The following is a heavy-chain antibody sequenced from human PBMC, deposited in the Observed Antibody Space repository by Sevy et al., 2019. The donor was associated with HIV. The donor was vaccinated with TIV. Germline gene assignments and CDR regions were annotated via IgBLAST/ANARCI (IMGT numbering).Heavy chain of an antibody. J-gene: IGHJ6*02. D-gene: IGHD6-6*01. CDR1: GFTFSSYG. CDR3: ARGLAALPGYYYGMDV. CDR2: IWYDGSNK. Sequence: LSLTCAASGFTFSSYGMHWVRQAPAKGLEWVAVIWYDGSNKYYADSVKGRVTISRDNSKNTLFLQMNSLRDEDTAVYYCARGLAALPGYYYGMDVWGQGTTVTVSS. V-gene: IGHV3-33*01.